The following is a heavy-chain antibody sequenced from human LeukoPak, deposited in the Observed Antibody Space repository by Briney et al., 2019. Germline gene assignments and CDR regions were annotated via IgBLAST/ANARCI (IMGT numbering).Heavy chain of an antibody. D-gene: IGHD3-22*01. CDR1: GFIFNSYA. CDR3: AKSRLGYYDSSGYPD. J-gene: IGHJ4*02. Sequence: GGSLRLSCAASGFIFNSYAMSWVRQAPGKGLEWVSATSGSGDDTYSADSVKGRFTISRDNSKNTLYLQMNSLRAEDTAVYYCAKSRLGYYDSSGYPDWGQGTLVTVSS. V-gene: IGHV3-23*01. CDR2: TSGSGDDT.